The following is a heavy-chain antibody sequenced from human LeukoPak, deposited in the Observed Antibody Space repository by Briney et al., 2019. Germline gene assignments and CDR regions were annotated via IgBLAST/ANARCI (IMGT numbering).Heavy chain of an antibody. J-gene: IGHJ5*02. CDR2: IYHSGST. CDR3: ARSTTNWFDP. D-gene: IGHD2-2*01. Sequence: SETLSLTCTVSGYSISSGYYWGWIRQPPGKGLEWIGSIYHSGSTFYNPSLKSRVTISVDTSKNQFSLKLTSVTAADTAVYYCARSTTNWFDPWGQGTLVTVSS. CDR1: GYSISSGYY. V-gene: IGHV4-38-2*02.